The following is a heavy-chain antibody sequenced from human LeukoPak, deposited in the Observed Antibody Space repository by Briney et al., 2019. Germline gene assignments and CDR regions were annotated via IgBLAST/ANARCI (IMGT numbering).Heavy chain of an antibody. CDR3: ARDHGDYVYGMDV. CDR1: GFTVSSNY. V-gene: IGHV3-53*04. Sequence: GGSLRLSCAASGFTVSSNYMSWVRQAPGKGLEWVSVIYSGGSTYYADSVKGRFTISRHNSKNTLYLQMNGLRAEDTAVYYCARDHGDYVYGMDVWGQGTTVTVSS. CDR2: IYSGGST. J-gene: IGHJ6*02. D-gene: IGHD4-17*01.